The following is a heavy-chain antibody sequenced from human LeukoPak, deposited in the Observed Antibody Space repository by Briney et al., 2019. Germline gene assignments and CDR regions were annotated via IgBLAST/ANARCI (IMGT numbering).Heavy chain of an antibody. CDR2: ISAYNGNT. CDR3: TYSSTSSPLYYYYGMDV. CDR1: GYTFTSYG. J-gene: IGHJ6*02. V-gene: IGHV1-18*01. Sequence: ASVKVSCKASGYTFTSYGISWVRQAPGQGLEWMGWISAYNGNTNYAQRLQGRVTMTTDTSTSTAYMELRSLRSDDTAVYYCTYSSTSSPLYYYYGMDVWGQGTTVTVSS. D-gene: IGHD2-2*01.